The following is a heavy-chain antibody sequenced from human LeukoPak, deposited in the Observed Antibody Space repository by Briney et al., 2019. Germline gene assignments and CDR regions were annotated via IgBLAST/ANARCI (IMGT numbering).Heavy chain of an antibody. V-gene: IGHV4-61*02. CDR2: MSSSGIS. CDR1: NGSISSDTYF. Sequence: SETLSLTCTVSNGSISSDTYFWSWIRQPAGKGLEWIGRMSSSGISTYSPSLKSRVTISVKTSKNQFSLKLSSVTAADTAVYYCARLSNAYYGSRYYYYYYMDVWGKGTTVTVSS. CDR3: ARLSNAYYGSRYYYYYYMDV. J-gene: IGHJ6*03. D-gene: IGHD3-10*01.